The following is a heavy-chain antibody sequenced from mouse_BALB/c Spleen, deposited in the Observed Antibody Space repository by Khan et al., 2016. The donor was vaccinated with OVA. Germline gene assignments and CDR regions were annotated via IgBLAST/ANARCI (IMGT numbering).Heavy chain of an antibody. V-gene: IGHV1-7*01. CDR2: INPTSGYT. Sequence: QVRLQQSGAELAKPGASVKMSCTASGYTFTSYWMHWIKQRPGQGLEWIGYINPTSGYTDYNQKFKDKATLTADKSCSTAYMQMSSLTSDDSAIYYYARDRIDYWGQGTALTVSA. D-gene: IGHD2-14*01. CDR3: ARDRIDY. CDR1: GYTFTSYW. J-gene: IGHJ2*01.